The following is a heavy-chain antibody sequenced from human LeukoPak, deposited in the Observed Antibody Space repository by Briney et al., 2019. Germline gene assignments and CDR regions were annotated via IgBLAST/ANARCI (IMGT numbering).Heavy chain of an antibody. CDR3: VRGAYALF. CDR1: GFTFSDYW. CDR2: IKQAGTAR. J-gene: IGHJ4*02. V-gene: IGHV3-7*01. Sequence: GGSLRLSCAASGFTFSDYWLSSVRQAPGKGLEWVANIKQAGTARNYMASVKVRFTISRASARTTLYLHMNSLRAEDTAVYYWVRGAYALFWGQGTLVSVSS. D-gene: IGHD2-2*01.